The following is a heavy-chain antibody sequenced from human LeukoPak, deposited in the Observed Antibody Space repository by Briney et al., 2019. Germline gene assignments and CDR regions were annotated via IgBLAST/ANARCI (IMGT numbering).Heavy chain of an antibody. D-gene: IGHD7-27*01. J-gene: IGHJ4*02. Sequence: PGGSLRLSCAACGFIFSDYSMNWVRQAPWKGLEWVSNIRGSGSGSGSGMYYADSVKGRFTISRDDAKNSLYLQMSSLRAEDTAFYYCARDNNWGFDYWGQGALVTVSS. CDR2: IRGSGSGSGSGM. CDR1: GFIFSDYS. V-gene: IGHV3-48*04. CDR3: ARDNNWGFDY.